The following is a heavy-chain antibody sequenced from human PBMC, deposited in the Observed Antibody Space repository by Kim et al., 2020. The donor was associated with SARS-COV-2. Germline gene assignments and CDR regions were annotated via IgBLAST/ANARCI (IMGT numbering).Heavy chain of an antibody. Sequence: ADSVKGRFIISRDNSKNTLHLQMNSRRVEDTAVYYCAKYFGSSGSEFHHWGQGTLVTVSS. CDR3: AKYFGSSGSEFHH. V-gene: IGHV3-23*01. J-gene: IGHJ1*01. D-gene: IGHD3-22*01.